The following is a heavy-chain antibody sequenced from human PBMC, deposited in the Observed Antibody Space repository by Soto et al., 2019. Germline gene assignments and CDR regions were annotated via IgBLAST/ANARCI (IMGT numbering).Heavy chain of an antibody. V-gene: IGHV1-69*01. CDR3: ARDGGRHSGGIDY. D-gene: IGHD1-26*01. J-gene: IGHJ4*02. Sequence: QVQLVQSGAEVKKPGSSVKVSCKASGGTFSSYSINWVRQAPGQGLEWMGEIIPIFGTANYAQKFQGRVTITADEATSTAYMELSRLRSEDTAVYYCARDGGRHSGGIDYWGQGTLVTVYS. CDR1: GGTFSSYS. CDR2: IIPIFGTA.